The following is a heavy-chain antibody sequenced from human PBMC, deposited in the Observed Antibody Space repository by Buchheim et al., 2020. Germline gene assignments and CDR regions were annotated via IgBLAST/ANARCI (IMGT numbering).Heavy chain of an antibody. D-gene: IGHD5-18*01. Sequence: QVQLQESGPGLVKPSETLSLTCTVSGGSISSYYWSWIRQPPGKGLEWIGYIYYSGSTNYNPSLKSRVTISVDTSKNQFSLKLSSVTAADTAVYYCARGVGYSYGIPFDYWGQGTL. CDR2: IYYSGST. CDR1: GGSISSYY. J-gene: IGHJ4*02. V-gene: IGHV4-59*01. CDR3: ARGVGYSYGIPFDY.